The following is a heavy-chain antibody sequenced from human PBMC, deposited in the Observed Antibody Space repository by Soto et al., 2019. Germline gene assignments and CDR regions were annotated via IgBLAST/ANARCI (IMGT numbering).Heavy chain of an antibody. V-gene: IGHV4-34*01. J-gene: IGHJ6*02. CDR1: GGSFSGYY. D-gene: IGHD3-22*01. Sequence: QVQLQQWGAGLLKPSETLSLTCAVYGGSFSGYYWSWIREPRGKGLEWLGEINHSGSTNYNPSLKSRVTISVDTSKNQFSLKLSSVTAADTAVYYFARVDSSGYYYPYYYYGMDVWGQGTTVPVSS. CDR3: ARVDSSGYYYPYYYYGMDV. CDR2: INHSGST.